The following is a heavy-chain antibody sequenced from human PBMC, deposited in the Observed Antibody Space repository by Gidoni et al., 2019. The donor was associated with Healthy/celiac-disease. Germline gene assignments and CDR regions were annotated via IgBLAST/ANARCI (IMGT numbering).Heavy chain of an antibody. J-gene: IGHJ4*02. CDR1: GFPFSSYA. CDR3: AKEYCSSTSCRIYYFDY. CDR2: ISGSGGST. Sequence: EVQLFESGGVFVQPVGSLILSCPPSGFPFSSYAMSWVRQAPGKGLEWVSAISGSGGSTYNADSVKGRFTSSRDNSKNTMYLQMNSLRAEDTAVYYCAKEYCSSTSCRIYYFDYWGQGTMVTVSS. D-gene: IGHD2-2*01. V-gene: IGHV3-23*01.